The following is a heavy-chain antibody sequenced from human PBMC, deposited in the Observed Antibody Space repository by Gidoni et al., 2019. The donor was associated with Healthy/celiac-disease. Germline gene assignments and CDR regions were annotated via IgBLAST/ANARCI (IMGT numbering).Heavy chain of an antibody. CDR1: GFTFSSYS. V-gene: IGHV3-48*02. CDR2: ISSSSSTI. Sequence: EVQLVESGGGLVQPGGSLRLSCAASGFTFSSYSMNWVRQAPGKGLEWVSYISSSSSTIYYADSVKGRFTISRDNAKNSLYLQMNSLRDEDTAVYYCARDLTPLRYFDWLSPYYYYGMDVWGQGTTVTVSS. J-gene: IGHJ6*02. CDR3: ARDLTPLRYFDWLSPYYYYGMDV. D-gene: IGHD3-9*01.